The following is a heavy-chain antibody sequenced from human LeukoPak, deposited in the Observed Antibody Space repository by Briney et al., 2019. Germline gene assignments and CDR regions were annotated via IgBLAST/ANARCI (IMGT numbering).Heavy chain of an antibody. CDR2: IYYSGST. D-gene: IGHD1-26*01. V-gene: IGHV4-30-4*01. Sequence: SETLSLTCTVSGGSLSSGDYYWSWIRQPPGKGLEWIGYIYYSGSTYYNPSLKSRVTISVDTSKNQFSLKLSSVTAADTAVYYCARRYIVGAKVGAFDIWGQGTMVTVSS. J-gene: IGHJ3*02. CDR1: GGSLSSGDYY. CDR3: ARRYIVGAKVGAFDI.